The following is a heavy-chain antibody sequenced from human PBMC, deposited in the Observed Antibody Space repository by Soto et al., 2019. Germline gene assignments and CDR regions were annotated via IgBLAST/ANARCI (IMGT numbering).Heavy chain of an antibody. CDR3: ARGVVVVPAATYYFDY. CDR2: IYHSGST. CDR1: GGSISSGGYS. D-gene: IGHD2-2*01. Sequence: SETLSLTXAVSGGSISSGGYSWSWIRQPPGKGLEWIGYIYHSGSTYYNPSLKSRVTISVDRSKNQFSLKLSSVTAADTAVYYRARGVVVVPAATYYFDYWGQGTLVTVSS. V-gene: IGHV4-30-2*01. J-gene: IGHJ4*02.